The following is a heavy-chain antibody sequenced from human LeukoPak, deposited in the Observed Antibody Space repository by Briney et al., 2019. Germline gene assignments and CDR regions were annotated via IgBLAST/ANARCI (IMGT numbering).Heavy chain of an antibody. Sequence: SGPALVKPTQTLTLTCTFSGFSLSTSGMYVSWIRQPPGKALEWLARIDWDDDKYYSTSLETRLTISKDTSKNQVVLTMTNMDPVDTATYYCARIRITGTTAIDWGQGTLVTVSS. CDR3: ARIRITGTTAID. D-gene: IGHD1-20*01. CDR2: IDWDDDK. V-gene: IGHV2-70*11. CDR1: GFSLSTSGMY. J-gene: IGHJ4*02.